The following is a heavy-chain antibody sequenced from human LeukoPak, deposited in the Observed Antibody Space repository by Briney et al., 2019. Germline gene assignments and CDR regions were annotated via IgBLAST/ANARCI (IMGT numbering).Heavy chain of an antibody. Sequence: ASVKVSCKASGYTFTGYYMHWVRQAPGQGLEWMGWISPNSGGTNYAQKFQGRVTMTRDTSISTAYMELSSLRSDDTAVYYCARDRAVATIGGVDYWGQGTLVTVSS. CDR3: ARDRAVATIGGVDY. V-gene: IGHV1-2*02. J-gene: IGHJ4*02. CDR1: GYTFTGYY. CDR2: ISPNSGGT. D-gene: IGHD5-12*01.